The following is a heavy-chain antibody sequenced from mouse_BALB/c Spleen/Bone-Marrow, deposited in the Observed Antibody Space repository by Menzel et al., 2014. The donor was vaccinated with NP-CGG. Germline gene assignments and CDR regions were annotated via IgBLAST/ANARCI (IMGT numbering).Heavy chain of an antibody. CDR3: AREGGYYYGSSPYFDV. CDR1: GYSFTGYF. Sequence: VQLQRSGPELVKPGASVEISCKASGYSFTGYFMNWVMQSHGKSLEWIGRINPYNGDTFYNQKFKGKATLTVDKSSSTAHMELRSLASEDSAVYYCAREGGYYYGSSPYFDVWGAETTVTVSS. J-gene: IGHJ1*01. V-gene: IGHV1-20*02. D-gene: IGHD1-1*01. CDR2: INPYNGDT.